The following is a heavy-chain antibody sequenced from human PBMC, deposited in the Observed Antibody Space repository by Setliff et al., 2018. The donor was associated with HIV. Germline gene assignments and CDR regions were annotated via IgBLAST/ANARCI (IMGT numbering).Heavy chain of an antibody. V-gene: IGHV4-59*01. Sequence: SETLSLTCGVSSGSISGYYWSWVRQPPGRGLEWIGYVSNSGSTSYNPSLNSRVTMSVDTSRDQFSLKLSSVTAADTAVYYCARTRGRAPVSYYFDNWGQGRLVTVSS. D-gene: IGHD2-2*01. CDR1: SGSISGYY. CDR2: VSNSGST. CDR3: ARTRGRAPVSYYFDN. J-gene: IGHJ4*01.